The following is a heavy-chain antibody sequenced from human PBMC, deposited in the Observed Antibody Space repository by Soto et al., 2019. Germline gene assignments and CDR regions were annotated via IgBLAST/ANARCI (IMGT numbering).Heavy chain of an antibody. Sequence: GGSLRLSCAASGFTFSSYGMHWVRQAPGKGLEWVAVIWYDGSNKYYADSVKGRFTISRDNSKNTLYLQMNSLRAEDTAVYYCARDEGVTGTPYYYYGMDVWGQGTTVTVSS. D-gene: IGHD1-7*01. CDR1: GFTFSSYG. CDR3: ARDEGVTGTPYYYYGMDV. CDR2: IWYDGSNK. V-gene: IGHV3-33*01. J-gene: IGHJ6*02.